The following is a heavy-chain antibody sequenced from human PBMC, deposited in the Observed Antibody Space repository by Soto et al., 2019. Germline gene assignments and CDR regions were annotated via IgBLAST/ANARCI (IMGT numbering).Heavy chain of an antibody. Sequence: GGSVRLSCAASGFTFSSYAMSWVRQAPGKGLEWVSAISGSGGSTYYADSVKGRFTISRDNSKNTLYLQMNSLRAEDTAVYYCAKGTQYSNYRNWFDPWGQGTLVTVSS. D-gene: IGHD4-4*01. J-gene: IGHJ5*02. CDR2: ISGSGGST. CDR1: GFTFSSYA. V-gene: IGHV3-23*01. CDR3: AKGTQYSNYRNWFDP.